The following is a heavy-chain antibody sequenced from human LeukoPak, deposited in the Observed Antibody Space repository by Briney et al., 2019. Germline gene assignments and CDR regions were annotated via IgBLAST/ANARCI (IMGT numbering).Heavy chain of an antibody. Sequence: SETLSLTCTVSGGSISSGGYYWSWIRQHPGKGLEWIGYIYYSGSTYYNPSLKSRVTISVDTSKSQFSLKLSSVTAADTAVYYCARYSSSWYGFDPWGQGTLVTVSS. D-gene: IGHD6-13*01. CDR2: IYYSGST. CDR3: ARYSSSWYGFDP. V-gene: IGHV4-31*03. J-gene: IGHJ5*02. CDR1: GGSISSGGYY.